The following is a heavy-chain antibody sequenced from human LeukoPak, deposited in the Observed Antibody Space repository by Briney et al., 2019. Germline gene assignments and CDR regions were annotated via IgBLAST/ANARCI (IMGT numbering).Heavy chain of an antibody. Sequence: GGSLRLSCAASGFTVSSNYMSWVRQAPGKGLEWVSVIYSGGSTYYADSVKGRFTISRDNSKNTLYLQMNSLRAEDTAVYYCVRVQVGATLDYWGQGTLVTVSS. CDR3: VRVQVGATLDY. J-gene: IGHJ4*02. CDR2: IYSGGST. D-gene: IGHD1-26*01. V-gene: IGHV3-53*01. CDR1: GFTVSSNY.